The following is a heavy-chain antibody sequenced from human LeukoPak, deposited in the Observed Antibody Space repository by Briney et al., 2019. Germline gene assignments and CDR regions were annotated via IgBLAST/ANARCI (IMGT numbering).Heavy chain of an antibody. CDR3: AKDPIFSGSYGVFDY. V-gene: IGHV3-23*01. J-gene: IGHJ4*02. CDR1: GFTFSSCA. CDR2: IIDSGNSI. D-gene: IGHD1-26*01. Sequence: GGSLRLSCEASGFTFSSCAMSWVRQAPGKGLEWVSTIIDSGNSIYYADSAEGRFTISRDNSKNMLYLQMNSLRAGDTAVYYCAKDPIFSGSYGVFDYWGLGTLVTVSS.